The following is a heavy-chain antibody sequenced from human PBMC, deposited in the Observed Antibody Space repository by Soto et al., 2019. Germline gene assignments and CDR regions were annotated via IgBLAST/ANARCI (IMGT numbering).Heavy chain of an antibody. CDR2: ISGSGGST. D-gene: IGHD1-26*01. Sequence: GGALRLSCSASGFTFSSYAMSWVRQFPGKELEWVSAISGSGGSTYYADSVKGRFTISRDNSKNTLYLQMNSLRAEDTAVYYCGKRPSRMAGGYLTWGRGTLATLAS. V-gene: IGHV3-23*01. CDR3: GKRPSRMAGGYLT. CDR1: GFTFSSYA. J-gene: IGHJ4*02.